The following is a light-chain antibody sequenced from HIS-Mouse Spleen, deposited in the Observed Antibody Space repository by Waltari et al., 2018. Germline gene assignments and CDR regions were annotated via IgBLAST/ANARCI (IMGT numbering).Light chain of an antibody. CDR1: SSNIGNNY. CDR3: GTWDSSLSASYV. CDR2: DNN. V-gene: IGLV1-51*01. J-gene: IGLJ1*01. Sequence: QSVLTQPPSVSAAPGQKVTISCFGSSSNIGNNYVTCYQQLPGTAPKLLIYDNNKQPSGIPDRFSVSKSGTSATLGITGLQTGDEADYYCGTWDSSLSASYVFGTGTKVTVL.